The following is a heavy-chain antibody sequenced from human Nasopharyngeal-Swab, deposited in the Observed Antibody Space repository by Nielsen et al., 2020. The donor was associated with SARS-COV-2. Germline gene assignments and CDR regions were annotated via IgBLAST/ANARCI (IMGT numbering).Heavy chain of an antibody. D-gene: IGHD1-26*01. Sequence: VRQMPGKGLEWIGYIYYSGSTSYNPSLKSRVTISVDTSKNQFSLKVRSVTAADTAVYYCARGSDYRAFDIWGQGTMVTVSS. V-gene: IGHV4-59*01. CDR2: IYYSGST. CDR3: ARGSDYRAFDI. J-gene: IGHJ3*02.